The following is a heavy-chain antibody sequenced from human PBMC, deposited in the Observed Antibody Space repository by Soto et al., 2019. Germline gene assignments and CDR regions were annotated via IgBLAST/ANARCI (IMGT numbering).Heavy chain of an antibody. CDR2: MKPNRGKT. CDR1: VYTFTSYD. D-gene: IGHD2-15*01. CDR3: ARKTPHESFDP. J-gene: IGHJ5*02. V-gene: IGHV1-8*01. Sequence: DSVKVSCKDSVYTFTSYDITWVRQATGQGLEWMGWMKPNRGKTGYAQKFQGRVTMTRNTSISTAYMGLSSLRSEDTAVYYCARKTPHESFDPWGQGTLVTVSS.